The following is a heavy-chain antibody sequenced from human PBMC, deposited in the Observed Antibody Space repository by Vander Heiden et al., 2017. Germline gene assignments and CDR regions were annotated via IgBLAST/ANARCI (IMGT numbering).Heavy chain of an antibody. CDR3: AKDMRAVYYYGMDV. V-gene: IGHV3-9*01. J-gene: IGHJ6*02. Sequence: EAQLVESGGNLAQPGRSLRLSCAASGFKCDDHAMHWVRQRPGKGLEWVAGISWNGDSIGYADSVKGRFIISRDNAKNSVYLQMNSLRPEDTALYYCAKDMRAVYYYGMDVWGQGIPVTVSS. CDR1: GFKCDDHA. CDR2: ISWNGDSI.